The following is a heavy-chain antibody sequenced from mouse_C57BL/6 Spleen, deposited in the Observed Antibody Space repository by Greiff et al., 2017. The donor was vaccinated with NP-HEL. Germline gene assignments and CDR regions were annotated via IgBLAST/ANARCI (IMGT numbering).Heavy chain of an antibody. CDR2: IYPGSGST. Sequence: QVQLKQPGAELVKPGASVKMSCKASGYTFTSYWITWVKQRPGQGLEWIGDIYPGSGSTNYNEKFKSKATLTVDTSSSTAYLQLSSLTSEDSAVYYCARHDRYYFDYWGQGTTLTVSS. V-gene: IGHV1-55*01. CDR1: GYTFTSYW. D-gene: IGHD2-12*01. J-gene: IGHJ2*01. CDR3: ARHDRYYFDY.